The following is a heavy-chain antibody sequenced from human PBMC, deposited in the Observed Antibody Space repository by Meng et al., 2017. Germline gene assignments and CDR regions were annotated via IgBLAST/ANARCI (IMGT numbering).Heavy chain of an antibody. CDR3: ARDLPPSYFDY. CDR1: GFTFGSYS. Sequence: GESLKISCAASGFTFGSYSIHWVRQAPGKGLEWVSSNSGGGSYIYYADSVRGRFTISRDNARNSLYLRMNSLRVEDTAVYYCARDLPPSYFDYWGQGTLVTVSS. V-gene: IGHV3-21*01. CDR2: NSGGGSYI. J-gene: IGHJ4*02.